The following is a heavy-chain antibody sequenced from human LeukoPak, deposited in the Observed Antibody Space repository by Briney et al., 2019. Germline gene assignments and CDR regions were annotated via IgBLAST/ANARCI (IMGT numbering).Heavy chain of an antibody. J-gene: IGHJ5*02. V-gene: IGHV3-23*01. Sequence: GGSLRLSCAASGFTFSSYAMSWVRQAPGKGLEWVSTISGSGLSTYYADSVKGRFTISRDNSNNTLYLQMNSLRVEDTAVYYCAKSRVAVAAPRNWFDPWGQGTLVTVSS. CDR1: GFTFSSYA. CDR3: AKSRVAVAAPRNWFDP. CDR2: ISGSGLST. D-gene: IGHD6-19*01.